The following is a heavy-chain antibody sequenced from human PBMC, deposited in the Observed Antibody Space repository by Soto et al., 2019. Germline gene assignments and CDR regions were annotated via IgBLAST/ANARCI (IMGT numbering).Heavy chain of an antibody. CDR2: IIPIFGTA. J-gene: IGHJ6*02. D-gene: IGHD5-18*01. CDR1: GGTFSSYA. CDR3: ARATAMVTGYYYYYGMDV. V-gene: IGHV1-69*06. Sequence: SVKVSCKASGGTFSSYAISWVRQAPGQGLEWMGGIIPIFGTANYAQKFQGRVTITADKSTSTAYMELSTLRSEDTAVYYCARATAMVTGYYYYYGMDVWVQGTTVTVSS.